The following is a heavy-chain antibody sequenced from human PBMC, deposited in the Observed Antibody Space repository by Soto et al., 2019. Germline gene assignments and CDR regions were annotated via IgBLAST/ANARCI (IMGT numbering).Heavy chain of an antibody. CDR1: GGSFSGYY. CDR2: INHSGST. V-gene: IGHV4-34*01. J-gene: IGHJ6*02. CDR3: ATFDYSKYYYYGMDV. D-gene: IGHD4-4*01. Sequence: PSETLSLTCAVYGGSFSGYYWSWIRQPPGKGLEWIGEINHSGSTNYNPSLKSRVTISVDTPKNQFSLKLSSVTAADTAVYYCATFDYSKYYYYGMDVWGQGTTVTVSS.